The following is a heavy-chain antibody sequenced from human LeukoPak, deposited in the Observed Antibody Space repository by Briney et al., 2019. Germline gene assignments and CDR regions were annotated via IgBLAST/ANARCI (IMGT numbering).Heavy chain of an antibody. CDR1: GFTFSDSS. J-gene: IGHJ4*02. D-gene: IGHD2-15*01. V-gene: IGHV3-73*01. Sequence: GGSLRLSCAASGFTFSDSSIHWVRQASGKGLEWVGRIRSKANSYATAYPASVKGRFTISRDDSKNTAYLQMNSLKTEDTAVYYCSTFSEVADWGQGTLVTVSS. CDR2: IRSKANSYAT. CDR3: STFSEVAD.